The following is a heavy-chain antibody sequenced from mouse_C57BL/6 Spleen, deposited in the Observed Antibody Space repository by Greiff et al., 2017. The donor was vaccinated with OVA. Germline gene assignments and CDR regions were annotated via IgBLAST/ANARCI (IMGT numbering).Heavy chain of an antibody. CDR1: GYTFTSYW. CDR3: AKDYGYERFAY. V-gene: IGHV1-72*01. D-gene: IGHD2-2*01. CDR2: IDPNSGGT. Sequence: QVQLQQSGAELVKPGASVKLSCKASGYTFTSYWMHWVKQRPGRGLGWIGRIDPNSGGTKYNEKFKSKATLTVDKPSSTAYMQLSSLTSEDSAVYYCAKDYGYERFAYWGQGTLVTVSA. J-gene: IGHJ3*01.